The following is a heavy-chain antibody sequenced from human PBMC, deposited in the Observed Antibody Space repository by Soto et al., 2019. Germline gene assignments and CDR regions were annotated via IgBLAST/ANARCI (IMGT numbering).Heavy chain of an antibody. V-gene: IGHV1-2*04. CDR2: VNPKRGDA. CDR1: GSKFTDYY. J-gene: IGHJ2*01. Sequence: QVLLVQSGAEVKKPGASVKVSCKASGSKFTDYYIHWVRQAPGQGPEWMGWVNPKRGDAVYAQKFQGWVTMTRDTATTTAYLEVNSLKSDDTAIYYCARDPGIPGRYWYFDLWGRGTLVTVSS. CDR3: ARDPGIPGRYWYFDL. D-gene: IGHD1-20*01.